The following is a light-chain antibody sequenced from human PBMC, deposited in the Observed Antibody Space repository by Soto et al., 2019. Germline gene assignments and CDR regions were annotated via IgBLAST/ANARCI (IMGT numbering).Light chain of an antibody. V-gene: IGLV2-14*01. CDR2: EVS. CDR1: SSDVGGYNY. J-gene: IGLJ1*01. CDR3: SSYTRISTVV. Sequence: QSALTQPASVSGSPGQSITISCTGTSSDVGGYNYVSWYQQDPGTAPKLLIYEVSNRPSGVSSRFSGSKSGNTASLTISGLQAEDEADYYCSSYTRISTVVFGPGTKVTVL.